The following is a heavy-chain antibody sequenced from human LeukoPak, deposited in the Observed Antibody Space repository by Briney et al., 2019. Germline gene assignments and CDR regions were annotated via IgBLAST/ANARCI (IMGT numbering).Heavy chain of an antibody. CDR3: ARRRYGGNSYFDY. V-gene: IGHV5-51*01. CDR2: IYPGDSDT. D-gene: IGHD4-23*01. Sequence: PGESLKISCKGSGYRFTNYWIGWVRQMPGKGLEWMGIIYPGDSDTRYSPSFQGQVTISADKSISTAYLQWSSLTASDTAMYYCARRRYGGNSYFDYWGQGTLVTVSS. J-gene: IGHJ4*02. CDR1: GYRFTNYW.